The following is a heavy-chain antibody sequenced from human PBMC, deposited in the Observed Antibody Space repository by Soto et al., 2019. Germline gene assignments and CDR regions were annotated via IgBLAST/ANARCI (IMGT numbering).Heavy chain of an antibody. D-gene: IGHD2-2*01. CDR3: TRHPRMPLDS. V-gene: IGHV3-23*01. CDR2: ISPSGDAT. CDR1: GFTFSDWG. Sequence: DVQLLQSGGGLEQPGSSLRLSCAASGFTFSDWGMNWVRQVRGKGLEWVSMISPSGDATYYADSVKGRFAISRDNSRNTVHLQMNSLRVEDTAVYYCTRHPRMPLDSWGQGTLVTVSS. J-gene: IGHJ4*02.